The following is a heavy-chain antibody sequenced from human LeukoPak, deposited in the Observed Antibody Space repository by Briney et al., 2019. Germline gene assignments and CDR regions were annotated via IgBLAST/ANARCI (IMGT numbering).Heavy chain of an antibody. CDR2: SAGADST. CDR3: ARGAYGDYDS. D-gene: IGHD4-17*01. V-gene: IGHV3-23*01. CDR1: AFTFSSYV. Sequence: GGSLRLSCAASAFTFSSYVMSWVRQAPGKGLEWVSASAGADSTYYADSVQGRFTISRDNSKNTLYLQMSGLRAEDTAVYFCARGAYGDYDSWGQGTLVTVSS. J-gene: IGHJ5*01.